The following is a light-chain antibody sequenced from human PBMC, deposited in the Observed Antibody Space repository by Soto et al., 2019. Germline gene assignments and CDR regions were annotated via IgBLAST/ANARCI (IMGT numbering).Light chain of an antibody. V-gene: IGKV1-33*01. CDR1: QDISKF. CDR2: DAS. J-gene: IGKJ4*01. CDR3: QQYDNFPLT. Sequence: DIQMTQSPSILSASVGVRVTITCQASQDISKFLNWYQQKGGRAPKLLISDASDLEPGVPSRFSGSGSGTDFTLTISSLQPEDIATYYCQQYDNFPLTFGGGTKVDIK.